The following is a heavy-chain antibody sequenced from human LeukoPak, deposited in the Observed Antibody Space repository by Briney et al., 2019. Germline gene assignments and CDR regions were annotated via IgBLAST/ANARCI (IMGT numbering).Heavy chain of an antibody. CDR1: GGSISSGDYS. CDR2: IYYSGST. CDR3: ARDGGYYYGSGSEYNWFDP. J-gene: IGHJ5*02. Sequence: SETLSLTCTVSGGSISSGDYSWSWIRQPPGKGLEWIGYIYYSGSTYYNPSLKSRVTISVDTSKNQFSLKLSSVTAADTAVYYCARDGGYYYGSGSEYNWFDPWGQGTLVTVSS. D-gene: IGHD3-10*01. V-gene: IGHV4-30-4*01.